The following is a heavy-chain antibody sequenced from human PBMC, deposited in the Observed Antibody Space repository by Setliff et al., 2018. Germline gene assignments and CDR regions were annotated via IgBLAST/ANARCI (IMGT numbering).Heavy chain of an antibody. J-gene: IGHJ1*01. CDR3: ARLDDSSGYYSLDGDFQH. D-gene: IGHD3-22*01. V-gene: IGHV1-8*02. CDR2: MNPNSGNT. CDR1: GYTFTSYD. Sequence: GASVKVSCKASGYTFTSYDINWVRQATGQGLEWMGWMNPNSGNTGYAQKFQGRVTMTRNTSISTAYMELSSLRSEDTAVYYCARLDDSSGYYSLDGDFQHWGQGTLVTSPQ.